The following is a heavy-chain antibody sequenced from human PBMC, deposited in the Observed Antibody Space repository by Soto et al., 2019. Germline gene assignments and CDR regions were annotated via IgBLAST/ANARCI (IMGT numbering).Heavy chain of an antibody. CDR1: GGTFSSYS. J-gene: IGHJ6*02. D-gene: IGHD5-12*01. Sequence: SVNVSCKSSGGTFSSYSISWVRQAPGQGLECMGWIIPIFGTANYAQKFQGRVTITADESTSTAYMELSSLRSEDTAVYYCARDIVATKGYYYYGMDVWGQGTTVTVSS. CDR3: ARDIVATKGYYYYGMDV. CDR2: IIPIFGTA. V-gene: IGHV1-69*13.